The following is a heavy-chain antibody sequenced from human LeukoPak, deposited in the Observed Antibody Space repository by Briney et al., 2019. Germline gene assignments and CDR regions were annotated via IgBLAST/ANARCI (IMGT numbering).Heavy chain of an antibody. J-gene: IGHJ4*02. CDR2: MYPSGGI. CDR1: GDSISSYY. V-gene: IGHV4-4*07. Sequence: SETLSLTCTVSGDSISSYYWSWIRQPAGKGLEWIGRMYPSGGINYNSSLKSRVTMSVDTSKNQFSLKLSSVTAADTAVYYCARVPRYCSGGSCYSEYYFDYWGQGTAVTVSS. CDR3: ARVPRYCSGGSCYSEYYFDY. D-gene: IGHD2-15*01.